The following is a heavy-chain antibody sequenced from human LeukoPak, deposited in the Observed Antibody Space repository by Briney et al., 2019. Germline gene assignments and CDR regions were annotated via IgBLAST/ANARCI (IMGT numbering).Heavy chain of an antibody. V-gene: IGHV4-38-2*02. CDR3: ARGIGMAGPYYYGSGSYYNWFDP. CDR1: GYSISSRYY. CDR2: IYHSGNT. J-gene: IGHJ5*02. Sequence: SETLSLTCTVSGYSISSRYYWGWIRQPPGKGLEWIGSIYHSGNTYYNPSLKSRVTISVDTSKNQFSLKLSSVTAADTAVYYCARGIGMAGPYYYGSGSYYNWFDPWGQGTLVTVSS. D-gene: IGHD3-10*01.